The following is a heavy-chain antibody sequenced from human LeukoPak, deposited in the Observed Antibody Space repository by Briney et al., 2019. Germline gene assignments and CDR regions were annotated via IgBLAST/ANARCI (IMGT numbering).Heavy chain of an antibody. CDR1: GFTFSSYA. D-gene: IGHD3-10*01. J-gene: IGHJ4*02. CDR2: ISGSGGIT. CDR3: AKVPGSYYEDFDY. V-gene: IGHV3-23*01. Sequence: GGSLRLSRAASGFTFSSYAMSWVRQAPGKGLEWVSAISGSGGITYYADSVKGRFTIARDNSKNTVYLQMNTLRAEDTALYYCAKVPGSYYEDFDYWGQGILVTVSS.